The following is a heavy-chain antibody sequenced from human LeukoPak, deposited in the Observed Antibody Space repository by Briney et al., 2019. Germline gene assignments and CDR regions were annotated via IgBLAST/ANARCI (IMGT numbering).Heavy chain of an antibody. J-gene: IGHJ3*02. CDR3: ARADSGSYAALTFDI. CDR2: IYSTGTT. CDR1: GDSMNDYH. Sequence: SETLSLTCTVSGDSMNDYHWSWVRQPPGKGLQWMGYIYSTGTTKYNPSLQSRVTISIDTSKNHFSLKMTSVTAADTAVYYCARADSGSYAALTFDIWGQGTMVTVSS. D-gene: IGHD1-26*01. V-gene: IGHV4-59*12.